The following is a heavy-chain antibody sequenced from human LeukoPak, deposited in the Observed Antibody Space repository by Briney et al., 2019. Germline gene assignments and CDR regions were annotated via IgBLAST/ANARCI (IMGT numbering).Heavy chain of an antibody. J-gene: IGHJ4*02. CDR1: GFTFSSYS. Sequence: GGSLRLSCAASGFTFSSYSMNWVRQAPGKGLEWVSSISSSSSYIYYADSVKGRFTISRDNAKNSLYLRMNGLRAEDTAVYYCASSEYYCSSTSCYPYYFDYWGQGTLVTVSS. CDR2: ISSSSSYI. D-gene: IGHD2-2*01. V-gene: IGHV3-21*01. CDR3: ASSEYYCSSTSCYPYYFDY.